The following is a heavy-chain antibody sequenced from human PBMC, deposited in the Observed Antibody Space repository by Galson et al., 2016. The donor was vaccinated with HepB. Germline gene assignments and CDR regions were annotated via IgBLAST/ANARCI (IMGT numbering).Heavy chain of an antibody. CDR1: GDSVSSDVGV. CDR2: TYYRSHWYY. V-gene: IGHV6-1*01. Sequence: CAISGDSVSSDVGVWNWIRQSPSRGLEWLGRTYYRSHWYYDYAVAVKTRLVINPDTSRNQFSLQLSSVTPDDTAVYWCARDAPGSSYFDHWSQGTLVTVSS. CDR3: ARDAPGSSYFDH. J-gene: IGHJ4*02. D-gene: IGHD1-14*01.